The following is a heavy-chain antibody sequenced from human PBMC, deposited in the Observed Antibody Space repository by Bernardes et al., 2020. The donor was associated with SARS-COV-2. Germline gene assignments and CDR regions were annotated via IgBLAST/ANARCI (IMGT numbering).Heavy chain of an antibody. D-gene: IGHD3-10*01. V-gene: IGHV4-34*01. CDR1: GGSFSGYY. CDR2: INHSGST. Sequence: SETLSLTCAVYGGSFSGYYWSWIRQPPGKGLEWIGEINHSGSTNYNPSLKSRVTISVDTSKNQFSLKLSSVTAADTAVYYCARMGGRVVYYYGSGSYRYFDYWGQGTLVTVSS. CDR3: ARMGGRVVYYYGSGSYRYFDY. J-gene: IGHJ4*02.